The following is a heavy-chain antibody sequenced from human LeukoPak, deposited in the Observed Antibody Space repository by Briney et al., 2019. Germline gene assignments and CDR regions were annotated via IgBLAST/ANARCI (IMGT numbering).Heavy chain of an antibody. Sequence: GGSLRPSCAASGFTFSSYSMNWVRQAPGKGLEWVSGISWNSGSIGYADSVKGRFTISRDNAKNSLYLQMNSLRAEDTALYYCAKAIEGDYSSGSGSIFDYWGQGTLVTVSS. CDR2: ISWNSGSI. J-gene: IGHJ4*02. D-gene: IGHD6-19*01. CDR3: AKAIEGDYSSGSGSIFDY. V-gene: IGHV3-9*01. CDR1: GFTFSSYS.